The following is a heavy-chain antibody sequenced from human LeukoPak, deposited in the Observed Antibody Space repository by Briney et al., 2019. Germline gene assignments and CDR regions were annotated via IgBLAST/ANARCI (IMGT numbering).Heavy chain of an antibody. D-gene: IGHD5-12*01. Sequence: PSETLSLTCAVYAASFSGYYWSWIRQPPGKGLEWIGEINHSGGTYYKSSLKSRVTISVDTSKNQFSLKLSSVTAADTAVYYCARALGSYTGYDHYWFDAWGQGTLVTVSS. J-gene: IGHJ5*02. V-gene: IGHV4-34*01. CDR2: INHSGGT. CDR1: AASFSGYY. CDR3: ARALGSYTGYDHYWFDA.